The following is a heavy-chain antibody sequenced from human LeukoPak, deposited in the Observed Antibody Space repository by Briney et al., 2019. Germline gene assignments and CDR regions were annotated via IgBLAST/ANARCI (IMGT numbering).Heavy chain of an antibody. CDR2: IKSKTDGGTT. V-gene: IGHV3-15*01. Sequence: GGSLRLSCAASGFTFSSYGMSWVRQAPGKGLEWVGRIKSKTDGGTTDYAAPVKGRFTISRDDSKNTLYLQMNSLKTEDTAVYYCTTFGQSAYYYYYYMDVWGKGTTVTISS. CDR3: TTFGQSAYYYYYYMDV. CDR1: GFTFSSYG. D-gene: IGHD3-10*01. J-gene: IGHJ6*03.